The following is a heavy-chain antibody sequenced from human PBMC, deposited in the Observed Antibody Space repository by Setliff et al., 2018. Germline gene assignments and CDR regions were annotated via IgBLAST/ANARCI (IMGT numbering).Heavy chain of an antibody. CDR3: ARRDGRSGYLGFDL. CDR2: IYYSGST. V-gene: IGHV4-39*07. CDR1: GGSISSSSYY. Sequence: SETLSLTCTVSGGSISSSSYYWGWIRQPPGKGLEWIGSIYYSGSTYYNPSLKSRVTISVDTSKNQFSLKLSSVTAADTVVYFCARRDGRSGYLGFDLWGHGSLVTVSS. J-gene: IGHJ4*01. D-gene: IGHD3-22*01.